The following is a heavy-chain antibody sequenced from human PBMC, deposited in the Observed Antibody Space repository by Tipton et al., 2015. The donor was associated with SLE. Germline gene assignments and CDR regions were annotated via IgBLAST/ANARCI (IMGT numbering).Heavy chain of an antibody. Sequence: SLRLSCAASGFTFSNYAMHWVRQSPGKGLEWVAVISYDGSDKYHADSVKGRFTISRDNSKNTLYLQMNSLRAEDTAVYYCARDQQITGGAFDIWGQGTMVTVSS. V-gene: IGHV3-30*04. D-gene: IGHD7-27*01. CDR3: ARDQQITGGAFDI. J-gene: IGHJ3*02. CDR2: ISYDGSDK. CDR1: GFTFSNYA.